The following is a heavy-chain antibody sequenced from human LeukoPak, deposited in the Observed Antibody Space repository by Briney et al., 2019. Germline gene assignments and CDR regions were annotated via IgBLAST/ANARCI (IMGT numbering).Heavy chain of an antibody. CDR2: ISYDGSNK. V-gene: IGHV3-30-3*01. D-gene: IGHD4-11*01. J-gene: IGHJ6*02. CDR1: GFTFSSYA. CDR3: ARGSNYVRNYYGMDV. Sequence: GGSLRLSCAASGFTFSSYAMHWVRQAPGKGLEWVAVISYDGSNKYYADSVKGRFTISRDNSKNTLYLQMNSLRDEDTAVYYCARGSNYVRNYYGMDVWGQGTTVTVSS.